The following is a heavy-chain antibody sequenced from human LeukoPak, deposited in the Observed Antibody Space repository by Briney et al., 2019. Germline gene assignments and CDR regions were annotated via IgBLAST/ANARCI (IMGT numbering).Heavy chain of an antibody. Sequence: GGSLRLSCAASGFTFSSYWMHWVRQAPGKGLVWLSRVNGDGNITTYADSVRGRFTISRHNAKNTLYLQMNSLRAEDTAVYYCARRGLVPAFDIWGQGTMVSVTS. V-gene: IGHV3-74*01. CDR1: GFTFSSYW. CDR2: VNGDGNIT. J-gene: IGHJ3*02. D-gene: IGHD3-10*02. CDR3: ARRGLVPAFDI.